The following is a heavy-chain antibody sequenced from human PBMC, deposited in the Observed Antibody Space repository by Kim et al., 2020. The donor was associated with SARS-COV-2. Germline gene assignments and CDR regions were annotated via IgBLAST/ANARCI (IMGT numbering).Heavy chain of an antibody. CDR3: ARTLSGSHAFDI. Sequence: TPSLKSRVTISVDPSKNQFSLKLSSVTAADTAVYYCARTLSGSHAFDIWGQGTMVTVSS. J-gene: IGHJ3*02. D-gene: IGHD1-26*01. V-gene: IGHV4-39*01.